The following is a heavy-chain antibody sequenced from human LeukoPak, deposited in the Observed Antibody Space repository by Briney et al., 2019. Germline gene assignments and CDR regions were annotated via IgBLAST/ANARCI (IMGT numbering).Heavy chain of an antibody. Sequence: SETLSLTCAVYGGSFSGFYWSWIRQPPGKGLEWIGEINHSGSTNYNPSLKSRVTISVDTSKNQFSLKLSSVTAADTAVYYCARARVRYDILTGYYSPYYYYGMDVWGQGTTVTVSS. CDR1: GGSFSGFY. CDR2: INHSGST. J-gene: IGHJ6*02. V-gene: IGHV4-34*01. CDR3: ARARVRYDILTGYYSPYYYYGMDV. D-gene: IGHD3-9*01.